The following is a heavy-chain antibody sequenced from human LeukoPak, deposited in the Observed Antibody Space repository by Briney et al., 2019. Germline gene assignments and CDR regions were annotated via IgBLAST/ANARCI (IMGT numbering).Heavy chain of an antibody. CDR3: AKDIIYGGNSGAFDI. CDR2: IRYDGSNK. V-gene: IGHV3-30*02. CDR1: EFTFSNYW. J-gene: IGHJ3*02. Sequence: GGSLRLTCTTSEFTFSNYWMHWVRQAPGKGLEWVAFIRYDGSNKYYADSVKGRFTISRDNSKNTLYLQMNSLRAEDTAVYYCAKDIIYGGNSGAFDIWGQGTMVTVSS. D-gene: IGHD4-23*01.